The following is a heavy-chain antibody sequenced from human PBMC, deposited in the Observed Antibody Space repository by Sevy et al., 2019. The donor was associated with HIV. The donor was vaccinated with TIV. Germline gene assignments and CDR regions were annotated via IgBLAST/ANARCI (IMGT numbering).Heavy chain of an antibody. J-gene: IGHJ4*02. CDR2: IYYNGTT. CDR3: ARGKVLFDY. D-gene: IGHD1-20*01. Sequence: SETLSLTSTVSGGSFSSYYWSWIRQSPGKGLEWIGYIYYNGTTNSSPSLRRRVTISPHTSKSQFSLKLKSVTAADTAVYYCARGKVLFDYWGQGTLVTVSS. V-gene: IGHV4-59*01. CDR1: GGSFSSYY.